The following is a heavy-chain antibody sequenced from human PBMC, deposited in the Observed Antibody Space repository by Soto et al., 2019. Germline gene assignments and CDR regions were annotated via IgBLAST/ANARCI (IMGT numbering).Heavy chain of an antibody. CDR1: GGSFSGYY. D-gene: IGHD2-2*01. CDR3: ARGGIPRYCSSTSCPDRHYYYMDV. J-gene: IGHJ6*03. CDR2: INHSGST. V-gene: IGHV4-34*01. Sequence: SETLSLTCAVYGGSFSGYYWSWIRQPPGKGLEWIGEINHSGSTNYNPSLKSRVTISVDTSKNQFSLKLSSVTAADTAVYYCARGGIPRYCSSTSCPDRHYYYMDVWGKGTTVTVSS.